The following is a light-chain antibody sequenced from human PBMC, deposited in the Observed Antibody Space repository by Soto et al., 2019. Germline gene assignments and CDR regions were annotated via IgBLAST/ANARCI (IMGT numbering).Light chain of an antibody. V-gene: IGKV3-20*01. CDR2: GAF. J-gene: IGKJ1*01. Sequence: EIVLTQSHGTLSLSPGEIATLSFMASQSVSNSYLAWYQQKPGQAPRLLIYGAFSRATGIPDRFGGSGSGTDFTLTISRLEPEDFAVYYCQQYGSSLWTFGQGTKVDIK. CDR1: QSVSNSY. CDR3: QQYGSSLWT.